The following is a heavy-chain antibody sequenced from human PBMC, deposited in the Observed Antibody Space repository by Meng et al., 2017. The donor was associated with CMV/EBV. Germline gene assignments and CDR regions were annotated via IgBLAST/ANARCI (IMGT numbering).Heavy chain of an antibody. Sequence: SCAASGFAFNDYYMTWIRQAPGKGPQWVSSISSDGSTIFYADSVKGRFTISRDNAKNSLFLQMNSLRTEDTAIYSCAKETGTFDIWGQGTMVTVSS. V-gene: IGHV3-11*01. CDR2: ISSDGSTI. D-gene: IGHD6-13*01. CDR3: AKETGTFDI. J-gene: IGHJ3*02. CDR1: GFAFNDYY.